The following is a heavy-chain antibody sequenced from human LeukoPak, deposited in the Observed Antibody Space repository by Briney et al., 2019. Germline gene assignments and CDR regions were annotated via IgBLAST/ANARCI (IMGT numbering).Heavy chain of an antibody. CDR2: ISSSSSYI. CDR3: AREISGSSSFDY. D-gene: IGHD6-25*01. J-gene: IGHJ4*02. Sequence: PGGSLRLSCAASGFTFSIYSMHSVRQAPGKGLEWVSSISSSSSYIYYADSVKGRFTISRDNAKNSLYLQMNSLRAEDTAVYYCAREISGSSSFDYSGEGTLVTVSS. V-gene: IGHV3-21*01. CDR1: GFTFSIYS.